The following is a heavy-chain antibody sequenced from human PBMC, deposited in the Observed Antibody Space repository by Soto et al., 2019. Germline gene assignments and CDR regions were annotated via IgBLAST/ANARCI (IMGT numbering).Heavy chain of an antibody. CDR3: ARIEMATTTGWFDP. J-gene: IGHJ5*02. V-gene: IGHV1-69*13. Sequence: SVKVSCKASGGTFSSYAISWVRQAPGQGLEWMGGIIPIFGTANYAQKFQGRVTITADESTSTAYMELSSLRSEDTAVYYCARIEMATTTGWFDPWGQGTLVTVSS. CDR1: GGTFSSYA. CDR2: IIPIFGTA. D-gene: IGHD5-12*01.